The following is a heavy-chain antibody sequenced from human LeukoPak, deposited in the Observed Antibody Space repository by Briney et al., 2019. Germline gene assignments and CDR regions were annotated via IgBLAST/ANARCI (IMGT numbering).Heavy chain of an antibody. CDR1: GFAFKNYA. J-gene: IGHJ4*02. V-gene: IGHV3-23*01. Sequence: PGGSLRLSCAASGFAFKNYAINWVRQAPGRGLEWVLASSGSGTSTYDADSVRGRFTISRDNSKNTLYLQMNNLRAEDTAIYYCVKLTVSAGARDYWGQGTLVTVSS. CDR3: VKLTVSAGARDY. CDR2: SSGSGTST. D-gene: IGHD1-26*01.